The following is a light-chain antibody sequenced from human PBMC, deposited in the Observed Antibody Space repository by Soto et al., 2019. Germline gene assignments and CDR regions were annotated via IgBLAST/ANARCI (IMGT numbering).Light chain of an antibody. CDR2: EGN. CDR3: CSYAGIDTFVL. Sequence: QSALTQPASVSGSPGQSITISCTGTSSNVGDYNLVSWYQQHPGKAPKLIIYEGNSRPSGVSSRFSGSKSGNTASLTISGLQAEDEGDYYWCSYAGIDTFVLFGGGTQLTVL. J-gene: IGLJ3*02. CDR1: SSNVGDYNL. V-gene: IGLV2-23*01.